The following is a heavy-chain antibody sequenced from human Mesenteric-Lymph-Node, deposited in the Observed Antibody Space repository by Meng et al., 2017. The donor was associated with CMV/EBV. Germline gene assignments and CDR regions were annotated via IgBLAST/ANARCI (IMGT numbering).Heavy chain of an antibody. J-gene: IGHJ4*02. CDR2: INNSGSS. D-gene: IGHD2-2*01. CDR1: GESLTSYY. V-gene: IGHV4-34*01. CDR3: ALDRYQLPLRY. Sequence: LTVSVYGESLTSYYWSWIRRPPGKGLEWIGEINNSGSSNYNPALKSRVTISLDTSKNHLSLKLTSVTAADTAVYYCALDRYQLPLRYWGQGALVTVSS.